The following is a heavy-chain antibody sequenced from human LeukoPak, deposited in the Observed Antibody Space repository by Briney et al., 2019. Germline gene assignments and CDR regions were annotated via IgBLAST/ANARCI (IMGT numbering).Heavy chain of an antibody. J-gene: IGHJ4*02. CDR1: GYSISSGYY. Sequence: SETLSLTCTVSGYSISSGYYWGWIRQPPGKGLEWIGSIYHSGSTYYNPSLKSRVTISVDTSKNQFSLKLSSVTAADTAVYYCASPYGAMTGEFDYWGQGTLVTVSS. CDR2: IYHSGST. D-gene: IGHD4/OR15-4a*01. CDR3: ASPYGAMTGEFDY. V-gene: IGHV4-38-2*02.